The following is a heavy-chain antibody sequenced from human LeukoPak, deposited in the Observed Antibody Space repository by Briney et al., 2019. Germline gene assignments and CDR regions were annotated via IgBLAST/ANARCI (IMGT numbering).Heavy chain of an antibody. CDR1: GFTFSSYG. D-gene: IGHD3-22*01. CDR3: ARDYDSSDADAFDI. J-gene: IGHJ3*02. CDR2: IRYDGSNK. V-gene: IGHV3-30*02. Sequence: GGSLRLSCAASGFTFSSYGMHWVRQAPGKGLEWVAFIRYDGSNKYYADSVKGRFTISRDNSKNTLYLQMNSLRAEDTAVYYCARDYDSSDADAFDIWGQGTMVAVSS.